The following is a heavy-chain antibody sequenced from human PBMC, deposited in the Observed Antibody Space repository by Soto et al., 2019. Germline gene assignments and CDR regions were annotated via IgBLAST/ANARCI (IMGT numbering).Heavy chain of an antibody. Sequence: PACCLGLSRVSSRIAFSRYGMHWVRKAPGKGLEWVSAISASGRTTYYADSVKGRFTISRDNSKDTLYLQMDSLRAEDTAVYYCAKDVWAGYCSDTSCFVDFWGQGTLVTVSS. CDR2: ISASGRTT. CDR1: RIAFSRYG. D-gene: IGHD2-2*01. CDR3: AKDVWAGYCSDTSCFVDF. J-gene: IGHJ4*02. V-gene: IGHV3-23*01.